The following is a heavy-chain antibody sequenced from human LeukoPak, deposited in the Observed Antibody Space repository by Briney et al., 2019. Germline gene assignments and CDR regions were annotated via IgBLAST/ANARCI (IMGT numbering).Heavy chain of an antibody. CDR2: IYSGGST. D-gene: IGHD3-10*01. V-gene: IGHV3-53*01. CDR3: ARDQIGTPFDY. CDR1: GFTVSSNY. J-gene: IGHJ4*02. Sequence: GGSLRLSRAASGFTVSSNYMSWVRQAPGKGLEWVSVIYSGGSTYYADSVKGRFTISRDNSKNTLYLQMNSLRAEDTAVYYCARDQIGTPFDYWGQGTLVTVSS.